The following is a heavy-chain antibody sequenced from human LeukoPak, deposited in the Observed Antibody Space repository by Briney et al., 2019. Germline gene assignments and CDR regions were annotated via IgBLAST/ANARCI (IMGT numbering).Heavy chain of an antibody. V-gene: IGHV3-23*01. D-gene: IGHD3-3*01. Sequence: GGSLRLSCAASGFTFSSYAMSWVRQAPGKGLEWISAISGSGGSTYYADSVKGRFTISRDNSKNTLYLQMNSLRAEDTAVYYCARAYTEGYTIFGVPIRDYYYMDVWGKGTTVTVSS. CDR3: ARAYTEGYTIFGVPIRDYYYMDV. CDR1: GFTFSSYA. CDR2: ISGSGGST. J-gene: IGHJ6*03.